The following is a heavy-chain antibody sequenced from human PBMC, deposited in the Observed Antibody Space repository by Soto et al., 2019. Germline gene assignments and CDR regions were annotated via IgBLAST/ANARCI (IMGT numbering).Heavy chain of an antibody. J-gene: IGHJ6*02. V-gene: IGHV1-2*04. CDR2: INPKSGGT. CDR1: GYSFTDYH. Sequence: ASVKVSCKASGYSFTDYHIHWVRQAPGQGLEWLGRINPKSGGTSTAQKFQGWVTMTRDRSISTVYMELTRLRSDDTAVYFCARGHSTDCSTGVCSFFYNHEMDVCGQGTTVTVSS. D-gene: IGHD2-8*01. CDR3: ARGHSTDCSTGVCSFFYNHEMDV.